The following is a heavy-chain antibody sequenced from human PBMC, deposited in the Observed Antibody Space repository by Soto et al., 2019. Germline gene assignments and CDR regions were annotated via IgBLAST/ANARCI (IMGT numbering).Heavy chain of an antibody. CDR3: ARGRYGDY. Sequence: QVHLVQSGAEVKKPGASVKVSCKGSGYAFTTYGITWGRQAPGQGLEWMGWISAHSGNTNYAQKLQGSVTVTRDTSTSTAYMELRSLRSDDTAVYYCARGRYGDYWGQGALVTVSS. J-gene: IGHJ4*02. CDR2: ISAHSGNT. CDR1: GYAFTTYG. V-gene: IGHV1-18*01. D-gene: IGHD1-1*01.